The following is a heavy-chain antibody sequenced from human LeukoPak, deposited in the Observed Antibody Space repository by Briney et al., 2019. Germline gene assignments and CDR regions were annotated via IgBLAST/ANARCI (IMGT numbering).Heavy chain of an antibody. CDR1: GGSITNTNY. CDR2: VNLQGST. Sequence: PSGTLSLTCGVSGGSITNTNYWTWVRQPPGKGLEWIGEVNLQGSTNYNPSLMGRIAISVDTSENHISLQLTSVTAADTAVYYCAREGGPYRPLDYSGQGTLVTVSS. J-gene: IGHJ4*02. V-gene: IGHV4-4*02. CDR3: AREGGPYRPLDY.